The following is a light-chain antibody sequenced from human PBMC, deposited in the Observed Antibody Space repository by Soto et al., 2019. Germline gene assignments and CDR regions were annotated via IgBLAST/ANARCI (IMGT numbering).Light chain of an antibody. CDR2: GAS. J-gene: IGKJ4*01. V-gene: IGKV3-20*01. CDR3: HQYGISP. Sequence: EIVLTQSPGTQSLSPGERGTLSFRASLIISSYSLAWYQQKPGQAPLLLIFGASSRATRIPDRFSGSGSGTEFTLTISRLEPEDFAVYYCHQYGISPFGGGTKV. CDR1: LIISSYS.